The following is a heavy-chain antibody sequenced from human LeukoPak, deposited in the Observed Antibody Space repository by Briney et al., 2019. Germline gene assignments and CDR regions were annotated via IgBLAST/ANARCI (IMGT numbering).Heavy chain of an antibody. CDR3: ARGKVVTMVRGVIITYFDY. CDR1: GYTLTELS. Sequence: ASVKVSCKVSGYTLTELSMHWVRQAPGKGLEWMGGFDPEDGETIYAQKFQGRVTMTEDTSTDTAYMELSSLRSEDTAVYYCARGKVVTMVRGVIITYFDYWGQGTLVTVSS. CDR2: FDPEDGET. J-gene: IGHJ4*02. D-gene: IGHD3-10*01. V-gene: IGHV1-24*01.